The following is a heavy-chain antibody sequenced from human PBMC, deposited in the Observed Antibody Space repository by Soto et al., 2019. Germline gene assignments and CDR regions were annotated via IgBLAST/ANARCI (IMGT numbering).Heavy chain of an antibody. CDR1: GGSISGGGYY. D-gene: IGHD6-19*01. V-gene: IGHV4-31*03. Sequence: PSETLSLTCTVSGGSISGGGYYWSWIRQHPGKGLEWIGYIYYSGSTYYNPSLKSRVTISVDTPKNRFSLKLSSVTAADTAVYYCARDRVAVAGRYYYGMDVWGQGTTVTVSS. J-gene: IGHJ6*02. CDR3: ARDRVAVAGRYYYGMDV. CDR2: IYYSGST.